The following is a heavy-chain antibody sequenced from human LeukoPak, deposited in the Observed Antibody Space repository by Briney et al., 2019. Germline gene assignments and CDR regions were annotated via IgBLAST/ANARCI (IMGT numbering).Heavy chain of an antibody. Sequence: GGSLRLSCAASGFTFSSYGMHWVRQAPGQGLEWVAFIRYDGSNKYYADSVKGRFTISRDNSKNTLYLQMNSLRAEDTAVYYCAKDDYYYYYYMDVWGKGTTVTVSS. CDR2: IRYDGSNK. CDR1: GFTFSSYG. J-gene: IGHJ6*03. V-gene: IGHV3-30*02. CDR3: AKDDYYYYYYMDV.